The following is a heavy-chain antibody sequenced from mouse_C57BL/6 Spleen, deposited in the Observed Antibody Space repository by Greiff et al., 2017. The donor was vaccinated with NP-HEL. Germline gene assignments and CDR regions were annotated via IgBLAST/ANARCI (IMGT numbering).Heavy chain of an antibody. CDR2: ISSGGSYT. D-gene: IGHD1-1*01. Sequence: EVMLVESGGDLVKPGGSLKLSCAASGFTFSSYGMSWVRQTPDKRLEWVATISSGGSYTYYPDSVKGRFTISRDNAKNTLYLQMSSLKSEDTAMCYCARYYYYGSSYAMDYWGQGTSVTVSS. CDR1: GFTFSSYG. CDR3: ARYYYYGSSYAMDY. J-gene: IGHJ4*01. V-gene: IGHV5-6*02.